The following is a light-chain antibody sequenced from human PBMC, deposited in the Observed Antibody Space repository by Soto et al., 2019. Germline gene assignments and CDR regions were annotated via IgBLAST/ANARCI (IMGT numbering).Light chain of an antibody. J-gene: IGLJ7*01. CDR1: SSNIGSYS. Sequence: QSVLTQPPSASETPGQRVTISCSGSSSNIGSYSVNWYQQRPGTAPKLLIVSNDQRPSGVPDRFSGSKSGTSASLAIGGLQSGDEADYYCASWDDSLNGHAVFGGGTQLTVL. V-gene: IGLV1-44*01. CDR3: ASWDDSLNGHAV. CDR2: SND.